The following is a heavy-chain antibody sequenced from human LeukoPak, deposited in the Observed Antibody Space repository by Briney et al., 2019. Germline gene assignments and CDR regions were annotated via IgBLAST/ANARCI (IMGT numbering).Heavy chain of an antibody. D-gene: IGHD3-22*01. CDR3: ARQYYYDISGYYY. J-gene: IGHJ4*02. CDR1: GFTFSSYA. CDR2: IYSGGNT. Sequence: GGSLRLSCAASGFTFSSYAMHWVRQAPGKGLEWVSVIYSGGNTYYADSVKGRFTISRDNSKNTLYLQMNSLRAEDTAVYYCARQYYYDISGYYYWGQGTLVTVSS. V-gene: IGHV3-66*04.